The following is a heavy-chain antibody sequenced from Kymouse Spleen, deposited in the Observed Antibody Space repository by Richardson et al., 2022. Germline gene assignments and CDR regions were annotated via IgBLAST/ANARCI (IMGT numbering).Heavy chain of an antibody. CDR2: IYYSGST. J-gene: IGHJ6*02. V-gene: IGHV4-61*01. CDR3: ARDKGAVAGSLYYYYYGMDV. Sequence: QVQLQESGPGLVKPSETLSLTCTVSGGSVSSGSYYWSWIRQPPGKGLEWIGYIYYSGSTNYNPSLKSRVTISVDTSKNQFSLKLSSVTAADTAVYYCARDKGAVAGSLYYYYYGMDVWGQGTTVTVSS. CDR1: GGSVSSGSYY. D-gene: IGHD6-19*01.